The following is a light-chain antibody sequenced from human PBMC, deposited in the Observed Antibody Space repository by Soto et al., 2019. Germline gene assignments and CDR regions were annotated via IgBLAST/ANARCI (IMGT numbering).Light chain of an antibody. CDR2: DVI. CDR3: SSYPSSSTRV. CDR1: SSDAGGYNY. V-gene: IGLV2-14*01. Sequence: QSALTQPASVSGSPGQSITISFTGTSSDAGGYNYVSWYQQHPGKAPKLMIFDVINRPSGVSNRFSGSKSVNTASLTISGLQAEDEADYYCSSYPSSSTRVFGTGTKLTV. J-gene: IGLJ1*01.